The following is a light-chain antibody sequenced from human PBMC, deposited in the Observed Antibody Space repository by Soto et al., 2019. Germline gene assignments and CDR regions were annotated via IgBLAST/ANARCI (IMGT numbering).Light chain of an antibody. J-gene: IGKJ1*01. CDR2: KAS. CDR1: QGISSY. Sequence: AIRMTQSPSSLSASTGDRVTITFRASQGISSYLAWYQQKPGKAPKLLIYKASILQSGVPSRFSGSGSGTEFTLTISSLQPDDFATYHCQQYNSYSRTFGQGTKVDI. CDR3: QQYNSYSRT. V-gene: IGKV1-8*01.